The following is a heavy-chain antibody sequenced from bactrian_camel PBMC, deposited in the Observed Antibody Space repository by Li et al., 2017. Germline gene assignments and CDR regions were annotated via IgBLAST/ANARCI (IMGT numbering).Heavy chain of an antibody. Sequence: HVQLVESGGGSVQPGGSLRLSCTVSGYTYNTYCMAWFRQAPGKEREGVAAIRRDDLTAYTDSVKGRFTISKDNAGNSLFLHMTNLKPEDTAMYYCAADPRGTWYGRNLLDTSEYNYWGPGTQVTVS. CDR2: IRRDDLT. J-gene: IGHJ4*01. D-gene: IGHD6*01. CDR3: AADPRGTWYGRNLLDTSEYNY. V-gene: IGHV3S53*01. CDR1: GYTYNTYC.